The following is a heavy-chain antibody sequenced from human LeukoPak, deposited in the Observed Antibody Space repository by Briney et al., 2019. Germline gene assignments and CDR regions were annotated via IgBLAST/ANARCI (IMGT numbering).Heavy chain of an antibody. V-gene: IGHV1-8*01. D-gene: IGHD6-19*01. CDR1: GYTFTSFD. CDR3: ARRGAGTHFDY. Sequence: ASVKVSCKASGYTFTSFDINWVRQATGQGLQWMGWMNPNSDNTAYAQKFQGRVSMTWNTSISTAYMELSSLRSEDTAVYYCARRGAGTHFDYWGQGTLVTVSS. CDR2: MNPNSDNT. J-gene: IGHJ4*02.